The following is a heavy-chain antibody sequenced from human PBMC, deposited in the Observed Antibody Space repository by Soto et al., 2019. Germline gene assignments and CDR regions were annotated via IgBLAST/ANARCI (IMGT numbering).Heavy chain of an antibody. J-gene: IGHJ4*02. Sequence: GGSLRLSCAASGFTFDDYAMHWVRQAPGKGLEWVSGISWNSGSIGYADSVKGRFTISRDNAKNSLYLQMNSLRAEDTALYYCAKGQSMSTFGGVIVFYGPFDYWGQGTLVTVSS. V-gene: IGHV3-9*01. D-gene: IGHD3-16*02. CDR1: GFTFDDYA. CDR3: AKGQSMSTFGGVIVFYGPFDY. CDR2: ISWNSGSI.